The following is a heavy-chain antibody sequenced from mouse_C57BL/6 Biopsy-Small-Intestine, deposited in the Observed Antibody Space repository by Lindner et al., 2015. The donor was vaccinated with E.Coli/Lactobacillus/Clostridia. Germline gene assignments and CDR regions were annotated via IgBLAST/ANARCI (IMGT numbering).Heavy chain of an antibody. CDR3: ARQEDGYYVFTY. D-gene: IGHD2-3*01. J-gene: IGHJ1*03. CDR1: GFSLTSYG. CDR2: IWSDGSA. Sequence: VQESGPGLVAPSQSLSITCTVSGFSLTSYGVHWVRQPPGKGLEWLVVIWSDGSATYNSALKSRLSISKDNSKSQVFLKMNSLQTDDTAMYYCARQEDGYYVFTYWGTGTTVTVSS. V-gene: IGHV2-6-1*01.